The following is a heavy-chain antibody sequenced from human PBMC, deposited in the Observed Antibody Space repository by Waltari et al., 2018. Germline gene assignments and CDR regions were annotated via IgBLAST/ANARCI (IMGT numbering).Heavy chain of an antibody. V-gene: IGHV3-13*01. CDR2: TGIAGDT. D-gene: IGHD7-27*01. CDR1: GFTFSSYD. Sequence: EVQLVESGGGLVQPGGSLRLSCAASGFTFSSYDMHWVRQTTRKGLEWVSVTGIAGDTYYSGSVKGRFTISRERAKNSLYLQMNSLRAGDTAVYYCARAPTGEHFDYWGQGTLVTVSS. CDR3: ARAPTGEHFDY. J-gene: IGHJ4*02.